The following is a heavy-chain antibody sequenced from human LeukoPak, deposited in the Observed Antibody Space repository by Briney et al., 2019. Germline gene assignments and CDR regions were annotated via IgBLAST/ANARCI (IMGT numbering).Heavy chain of an antibody. CDR3: ARGIDSTHYGMDV. J-gene: IGHJ6*02. CDR1: GGSISSYY. V-gene: IGHV4-34*01. Sequence: SETLSLTCTVSGGSISSYYWSWIRQPPGKGLEWIGEINHSGSTNYNPSLKSRVTISVDTSKNQFSLKLSSVTAADTAVYYCARGIDSTHYGMDVWGQGTTVTVSS. D-gene: IGHD3-16*02. CDR2: INHSGST.